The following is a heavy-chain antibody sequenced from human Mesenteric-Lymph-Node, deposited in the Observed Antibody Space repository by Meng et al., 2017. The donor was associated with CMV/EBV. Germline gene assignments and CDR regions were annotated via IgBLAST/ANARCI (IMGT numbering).Heavy chain of an antibody. CDR1: GGSFSGYY. CDR2: INHSGST. Sequence: QSHQWGAGLWKPSETLSVTCAFYGGSFSGYYWNWIRQSPEKGLEWIGEINHSGSTTYNPSFTSRIIISVDTSTNQISLNMSSVTAADTAVYYCARGSSYDILTGYFDYWGQGALVTVSS. V-gene: IGHV4-34*01. D-gene: IGHD3-9*01. CDR3: ARGSSYDILTGYFDY. J-gene: IGHJ4*02.